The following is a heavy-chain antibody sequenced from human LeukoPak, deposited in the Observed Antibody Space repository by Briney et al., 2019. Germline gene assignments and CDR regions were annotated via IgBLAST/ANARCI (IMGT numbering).Heavy chain of an antibody. D-gene: IGHD1-7*01. J-gene: IGHJ6*03. CDR3: ARVRLELRYYYYMDV. Sequence: ASVTVSCKASGGTFSSYAISWVRQAPGQGLEWMGGIIPIFGTANYAQKFQGRVTITTDESTSTAYMELSSLRSEDTAVYYCARVRLELRYYYYMDVWGKGTTVTVSS. CDR2: IIPIFGTA. V-gene: IGHV1-69*05. CDR1: GGTFSSYA.